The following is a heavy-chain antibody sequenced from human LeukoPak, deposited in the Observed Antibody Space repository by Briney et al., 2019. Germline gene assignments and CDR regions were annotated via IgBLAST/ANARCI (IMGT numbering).Heavy chain of an antibody. V-gene: IGHV3-23*01. CDR1: GFTFSSYA. Sequence: PGGSLRLSCAASGFTFSSYAMSWVRQAPGKGLEWVSAISGSGGSTYYADSVKGRFTISRDNSKNTLYLQMNSLRAEDTAVYYCAKDLGRVAFLGYCSSTSCSDAFDIWGQGTMVTVSS. CDR2: ISGSGGST. J-gene: IGHJ3*02. CDR3: AKDLGRVAFLGYCSSTSCSDAFDI. D-gene: IGHD2-2*01.